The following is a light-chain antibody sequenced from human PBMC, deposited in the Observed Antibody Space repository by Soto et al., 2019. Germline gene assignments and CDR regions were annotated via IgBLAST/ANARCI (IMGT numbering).Light chain of an antibody. V-gene: IGLV2-11*01. CDR2: DVS. CDR3: CSFAGSYTYV. J-gene: IGLJ1*01. CDR1: SSAVGRYEY. Sequence: QSVRTPPRSVSGSPGQSVTISCTGSSSAVGRYEYVSWYQQHPGKVPKLIIYDVSERPAGVPDRFSGSKSGNTASLTISGLQAEDEADYSCCSFAGSYTYVFGGGTKVTVL.